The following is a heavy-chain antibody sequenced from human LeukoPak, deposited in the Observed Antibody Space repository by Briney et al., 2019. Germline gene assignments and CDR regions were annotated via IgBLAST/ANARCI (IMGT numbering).Heavy chain of an antibody. Sequence: GGSLRLSCAASGFTFDDYAMHWVRQAPGKGLEWVSGISWNSGSIGYADSVKGRFTISRDNAKNSLYLQMNSLSDEDTAVYYCARDPTQYLRYGHFDYWGQGTLVTVSS. J-gene: IGHJ4*02. D-gene: IGHD5/OR15-5a*01. CDR1: GFTFDDYA. CDR2: ISWNSGSI. CDR3: ARDPTQYLRYGHFDY. V-gene: IGHV3-9*01.